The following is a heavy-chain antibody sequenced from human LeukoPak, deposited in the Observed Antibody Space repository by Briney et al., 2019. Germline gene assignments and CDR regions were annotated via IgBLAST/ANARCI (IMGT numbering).Heavy chain of an antibody. CDR1: GYTFTGYY. J-gene: IGHJ1*01. V-gene: IGHV1-2*02. CDR3: ARDPDRKYFQH. Sequence: ASVKVSCKASGYTFTGYYMHWVRQAPGPGLEWMGWINPNSGGTNYAQKFQGRVTMTRDTSISTAYMELRSLRSDDTAVYYCARDPDRKYFQHWGQGTLVTVSS. CDR2: INPNSGGT. D-gene: IGHD3-22*01.